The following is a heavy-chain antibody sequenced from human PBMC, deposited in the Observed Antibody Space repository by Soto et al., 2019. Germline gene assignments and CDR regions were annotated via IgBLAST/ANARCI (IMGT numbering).Heavy chain of an antibody. Sequence: SETLSLTCTVSGGSISSGDYYWSWIRQPPGKGLEWIGYIYYSGSTYYNPSLKSRVTISVDTSKNQFSLKLSSVTAADTAVYYCARDTGGKGQEYHFDYWGQGTLVTVSS. CDR3: ARDTGGKGQEYHFDY. CDR1: GGSISSGDYY. J-gene: IGHJ4*02. D-gene: IGHD2-8*02. V-gene: IGHV4-30-4*01. CDR2: IYYSGST.